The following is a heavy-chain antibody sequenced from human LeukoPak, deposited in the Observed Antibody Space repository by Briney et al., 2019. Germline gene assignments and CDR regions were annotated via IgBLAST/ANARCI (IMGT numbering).Heavy chain of an antibody. CDR1: GFTLSRYW. D-gene: IGHD6-19*01. CDR2: INGDGSST. J-gene: IGHJ4*02. CDR3: AKDPGFRYSSGWYHY. V-gene: IGHV3-74*01. Sequence: QSGGSLRLSCAASGFTLSRYWMYWVRQAPGKGLVWVSRINGDGSSTTYADAVKGRFTISRDNSKNTLYLQMNSLRAEDTAVYYCAKDPGFRYSSGWYHYWGQGTLVTVSS.